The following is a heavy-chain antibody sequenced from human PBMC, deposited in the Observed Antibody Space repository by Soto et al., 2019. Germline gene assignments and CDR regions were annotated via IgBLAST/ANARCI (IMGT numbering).Heavy chain of an antibody. CDR1: GFTFSSSA. J-gene: IGHJ4*02. CDR2: IDVGSANA. CDR3: ARDPGYSYGYN. D-gene: IGHD5-18*01. Sequence: SVKVSCKTSGFTFSSSAVHWVRQARGHRLQWIGWIDVGSANANYAQKFQGRVTITRDTSASTAYMELSSPRSEDTAVYYCARDPGYSYGYNWGQGTLVTVSS. V-gene: IGHV1-58*01.